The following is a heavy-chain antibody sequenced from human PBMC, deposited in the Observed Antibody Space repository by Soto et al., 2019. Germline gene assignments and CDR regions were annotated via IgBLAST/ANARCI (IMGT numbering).Heavy chain of an antibody. CDR1: GYTFTGYY. D-gene: IGHD6-13*01. Sequence: ASVKVSCKASGYTFTGYYMQWVRQAPGQGLEWMGWINPNSGGTNYAQKFQGRVTMTRDTSISTAYMELSRLRSDDTAVYYCASPLSSSCYRGAFYYYYYGMDVWGQGTTVTVYS. V-gene: IGHV1-2*02. J-gene: IGHJ6*02. CDR3: ASPLSSSCYRGAFYYYYYGMDV. CDR2: INPNSGGT.